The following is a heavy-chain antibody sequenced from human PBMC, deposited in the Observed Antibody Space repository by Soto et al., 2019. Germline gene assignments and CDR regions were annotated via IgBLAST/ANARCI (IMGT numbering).Heavy chain of an antibody. Sequence: GASVKVSCKASGYTFTSYGISWVRQAPGQGLEWMGWISAYNGNTNYAQKLQGRVTMTTDTSTSTAYMELRSLRSDDTAVYYCATDPLGELGPQKRALDYWGQGTLVTVSS. CDR2: ISAYNGNT. D-gene: IGHD3-10*01. CDR3: ATDPLGELGPQKRALDY. J-gene: IGHJ4*02. V-gene: IGHV1-18*01. CDR1: GYTFTSYG.